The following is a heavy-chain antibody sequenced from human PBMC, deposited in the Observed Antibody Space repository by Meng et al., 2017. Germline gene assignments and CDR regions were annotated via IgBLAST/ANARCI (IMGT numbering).Heavy chain of an antibody. CDR2: IYSGGST. J-gene: IGHJ4*02. CDR1: GFSVTTSH. Sequence: EWQGAGPGGAWSRPGGSLRLSCTASGFSVTTSHMSWVRQAPGKGLEWVSVIYSGGSTYYADSVKGRFSTSRDNSKNTLYLQMNSLRAEDTAVYFCARDSSSGWYHNYWGQGTLVTVSS. CDR3: ARDSSSGWYHNY. V-gene: IGHV3-53*01. D-gene: IGHD6-19*01.